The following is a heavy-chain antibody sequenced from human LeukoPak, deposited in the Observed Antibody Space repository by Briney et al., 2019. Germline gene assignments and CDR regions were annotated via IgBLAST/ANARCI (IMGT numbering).Heavy chain of an antibody. CDR1: GFTFHNYV. V-gene: IGHV3-23*01. CDR2: ISGTGTNT. J-gene: IGHJ3*01. Sequence: GGSLRLSCVGSGFTFHNYVINWVRQAPGKGLEWVAAISGTGTNTFYADSVKGRFTISKDFSKNTLYLQMHGLRAEDTAVYYCARNSYDTIKAASDVWGQGTMVSVS. D-gene: IGHD3-16*01. CDR3: ARNSYDTIKAASDV.